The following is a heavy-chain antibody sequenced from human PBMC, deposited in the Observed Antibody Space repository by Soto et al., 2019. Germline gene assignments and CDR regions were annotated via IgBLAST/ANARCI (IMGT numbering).Heavy chain of an antibody. J-gene: IGHJ4*02. Sequence: GGSLRLSCAASGFTFSNAWMSWVRQAPGKGLEWVGRIKSKTDGGTTDYAAPVKGRFTISRDDSKNTLYLQMNSLKTEDTAVYYCTTDSGGWYVRDFDYWGQGTLVTVSS. CDR3: TTDSGGWYVRDFDY. V-gene: IGHV3-15*01. CDR2: IKSKTDGGTT. CDR1: GFTFSNAW. D-gene: IGHD6-19*01.